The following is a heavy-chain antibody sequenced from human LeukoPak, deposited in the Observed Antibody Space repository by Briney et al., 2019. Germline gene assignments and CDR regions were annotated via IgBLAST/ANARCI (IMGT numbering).Heavy chain of an antibody. CDR1: GYTFTGYY. CDR2: INPNSGGT. Sequence: ASVKLSCKASGYTFTGYYMYWVRQAPGQGLEWMGWINPNSGGTNYAQKFQGRVTMTRDTSISTAYMELSRLRSDDTAVYYCARDYYDSSGTPPSYYFDYWGQGTLVTVSS. V-gene: IGHV1-2*02. J-gene: IGHJ4*02. D-gene: IGHD3-22*01. CDR3: ARDYYDSSGTPPSYYFDY.